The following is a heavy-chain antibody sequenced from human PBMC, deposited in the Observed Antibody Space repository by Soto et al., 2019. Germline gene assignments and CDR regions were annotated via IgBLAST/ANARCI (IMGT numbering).Heavy chain of an antibody. CDR2: MNPNTGHT. CDR3: ARFSSTNRSGYHYWFDH. Sequence: ASVKVSCKASGYTFTSFDINWVRQAAGQGLEWMGWMNPNTGHTGYTQKFQGRVTMTRDTSITTAYMELSSVTSDDTAVYYCARFSSTNRSGYHYWFDHWGQGTLVTVSS. J-gene: IGHJ5*02. V-gene: IGHV1-8*01. D-gene: IGHD2-8*01. CDR1: GYTFTSFD.